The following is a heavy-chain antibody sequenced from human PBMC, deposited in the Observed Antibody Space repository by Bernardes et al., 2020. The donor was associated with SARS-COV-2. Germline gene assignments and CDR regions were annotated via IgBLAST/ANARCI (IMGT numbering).Heavy chain of an antibody. CDR2: INPSSGVT. V-gene: IGHV1-2*02. Sequence: ASVKVSCKASGYTFTGYYLQWVRQAPGQGLEWMGWINPSSGVTNYAQKFQGRVTMTRDKSISTVYMELSRLSSDDTAVYYCARDGYSSGPYDSWGQGTLVTVSS. CDR1: GYTFTGYY. J-gene: IGHJ4*02. D-gene: IGHD6-19*01. CDR3: ARDGYSSGPYDS.